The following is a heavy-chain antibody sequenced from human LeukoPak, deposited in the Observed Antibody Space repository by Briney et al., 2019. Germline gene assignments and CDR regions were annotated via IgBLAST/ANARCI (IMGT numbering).Heavy chain of an antibody. CDR3: ARGPYYDFWSGQLSYYYMDV. CDR1: GFTFSSYG. J-gene: IGHJ6*03. V-gene: IGHV3-30*02. CDR2: IRYDGSNK. D-gene: IGHD3-3*01. Sequence: PGGSLRLSCAASGFTFSSYGMHWVRQAPGKGLEWVAFIRYDGSNKYYADSVKGRFTISRDNSKNTLYLQMNSLRSEDTAVYYCARGPYYDFWSGQLSYYYMDVWGKGTTVTVSS.